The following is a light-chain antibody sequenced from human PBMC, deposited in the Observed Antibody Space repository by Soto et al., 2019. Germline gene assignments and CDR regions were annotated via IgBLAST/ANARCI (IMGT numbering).Light chain of an antibody. J-gene: IGKJ2*01. CDR3: HLYGNSPPMYT. Sequence: EIVLPQSPGTLSLSPGEKAPLSCRASQAVRSNYLAWYQQKPGQAPRLVMVAASSAGTGIPDRFSGSGSGTDFSLTIRRLEPDDFAVYYCHLYGNSPPMYTVGQGTK. CDR2: AAS. V-gene: IGKV3-20*01. CDR1: QAVRSNY.